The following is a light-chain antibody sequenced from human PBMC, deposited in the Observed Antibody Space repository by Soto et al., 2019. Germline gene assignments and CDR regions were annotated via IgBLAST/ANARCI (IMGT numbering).Light chain of an antibody. J-gene: IGLJ2*01. CDR3: GSYTGSSKV. CDR2: EVS. Sequence: QSALTQPASVSGSPGQSITISCTGTSSDVGGYNYVSWYQQHPGKAPKLMIYEVSNRPSGVSNRFSGSKSGSTASLTISGLQAEDEADYYGGSYTGSSKVFGGGTKLTVL. CDR1: SSDVGGYNY. V-gene: IGLV2-14*01.